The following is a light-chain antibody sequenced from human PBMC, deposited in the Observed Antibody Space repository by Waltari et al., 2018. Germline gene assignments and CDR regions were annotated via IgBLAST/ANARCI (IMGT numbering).Light chain of an antibody. CDR1: NSDVGAYNY. V-gene: IGLV2-11*03. CDR3: CSYAGRYTSV. Sequence: GSPGQSLTLSCTGTNSDVGAYNYVSWYQQRPGKAPKLVLYDVDKRPSGVPDRFSGSKAGNTASLTISGLQADDEADYYCCSYAGRYTSVFGGGTKVTVL. J-gene: IGLJ2*01. CDR2: DVD.